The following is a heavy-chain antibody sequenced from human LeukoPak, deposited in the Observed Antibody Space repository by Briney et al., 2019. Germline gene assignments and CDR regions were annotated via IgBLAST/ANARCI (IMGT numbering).Heavy chain of an antibody. CDR1: GFTFSSYA. V-gene: IGHV3-23*01. CDR2: ISGSGGST. Sequence: PGGSLRLSCAASGFTFSSYAMSWVRQAPGKGLEWVSAISGSGGSTYYADSVEGRFTISRDNSKNTLYLQMNSLRAEDTAVYYCASYCSSTSCLTDYWGQGTLVTVSS. D-gene: IGHD2-2*01. CDR3: ASYCSSTSCLTDY. J-gene: IGHJ4*02.